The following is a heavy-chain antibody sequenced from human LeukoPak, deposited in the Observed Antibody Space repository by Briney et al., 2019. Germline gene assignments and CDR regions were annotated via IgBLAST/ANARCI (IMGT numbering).Heavy chain of an antibody. V-gene: IGHV4-59*01. CDR2: IYYSGST. CDR3: ARDRYFFDY. J-gene: IGHJ4*02. D-gene: IGHD3-9*01. CDR1: GGSISSYY. Sequence: SETLSLTCTVSGGSISSYYWSWIRQPPGKGLEWIGYIYYSGSTNHNPSLKSRVTISVDTSKNQFSLKLSSVTAADTAVYYCARDRYFFDYWGQGTLVTVSS.